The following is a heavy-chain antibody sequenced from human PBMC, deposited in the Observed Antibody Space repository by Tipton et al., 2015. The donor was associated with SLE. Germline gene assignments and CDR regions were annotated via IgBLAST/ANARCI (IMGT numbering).Heavy chain of an antibody. CDR3: ATDRSHRGNGRGDFFFDY. Sequence: SLRLSCAASGFTFSDYYMSWIRQAPGKGLEWVSYISSDSSTTYYADSVKGRFTISRDNAKNSLYLQMNSLRAEATAVYYCATDRSHRGNGRGDFFFDYWGQGALVTVSS. D-gene: IGHD5-12*01. J-gene: IGHJ4*02. CDR2: ISSDSSTT. V-gene: IGHV3-11*01. CDR1: GFTFSDYY.